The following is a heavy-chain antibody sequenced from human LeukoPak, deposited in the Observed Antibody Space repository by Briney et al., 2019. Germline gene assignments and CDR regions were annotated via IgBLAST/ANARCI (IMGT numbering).Heavy chain of an antibody. CDR1: GGSISSYY. Sequence: PSDTLSLTCTVSGGSISSYYWSWVRQPPGKGLEWIGYIYYSGSTNYNPSLKSRVTISVDTSKNQFSLKLSSVTAADTAVYYCARETSQKGAHYMDVWGKGTTVTISS. CDR3: ARETSQKGAHYMDV. J-gene: IGHJ6*03. CDR2: IYYSGST. V-gene: IGHV4-59*01. D-gene: IGHD3-16*01.